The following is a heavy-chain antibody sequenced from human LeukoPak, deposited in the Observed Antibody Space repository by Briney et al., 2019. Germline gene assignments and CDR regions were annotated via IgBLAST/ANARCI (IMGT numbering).Heavy chain of an antibody. D-gene: IGHD3-16*02. V-gene: IGHV1-2*02. CDR3: ARAPYDYVWGSYRRGFDY. J-gene: IGHJ4*02. Sequence: GASVTVSFTASGYTFTVYYMHWVRQAPGQGLEWMGWINPNSGGTNYAQQFQGRVTMTRDTSISTAYMELSRLRSDDTAVYYCARAPYDYVWGSYRRGFDYWGQGTLVTVSS. CDR1: GYTFTVYY. CDR2: INPNSGGT.